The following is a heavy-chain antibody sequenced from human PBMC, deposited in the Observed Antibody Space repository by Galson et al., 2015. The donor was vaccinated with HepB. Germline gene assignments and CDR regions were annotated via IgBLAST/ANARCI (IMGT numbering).Heavy chain of an antibody. V-gene: IGHV3-23*01. CDR1: GFTFSNSW. CDR3: AKDLPSPSWGDYYYYYGMDV. CDR2: ISGSGGST. Sequence: LRLSCAASGFTFSNSWMNWVRQAPGKGLEWVSAISGSGGSTYYADSVKGRFTISRDNSKNTLYLQMNSLRAEDTAVYYCAKDLPSPSWGDYYYYYGMDVWGQGTTVTVSS. D-gene: IGHD7-27*01. J-gene: IGHJ6*02.